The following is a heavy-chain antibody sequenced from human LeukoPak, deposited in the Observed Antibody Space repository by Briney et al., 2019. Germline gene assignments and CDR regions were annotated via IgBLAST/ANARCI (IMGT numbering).Heavy chain of an antibody. CDR1: GYRFTSYW. V-gene: IGHV5-51*01. D-gene: IGHD3-22*01. CDR3: ARPVGDSSGYTPGFDY. CDR2: IYPGDSDT. Sequence: GESLKISCKGSGYRFTSYWIGWVRQMPGKGLEWMGIIYPGDSDTRYSPSFQGQVTISADKSISTAYLQWSSLKASDTAMYYCARPVGDSSGYTPGFDYWGQGTLVTVSS. J-gene: IGHJ4*02.